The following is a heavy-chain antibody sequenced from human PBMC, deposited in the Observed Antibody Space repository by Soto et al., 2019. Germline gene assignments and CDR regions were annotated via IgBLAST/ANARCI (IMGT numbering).Heavy chain of an antibody. J-gene: IGHJ5*02. CDR2: IYYSGST. CDR3: ARQGDFIPNYDFWSGSHPGGCFDP. V-gene: IGHV4-39*01. D-gene: IGHD3-3*01. Sequence: SETLSLTCTVSGGSISSSSYYWGWIRQPPGKGLEWIGSIYYSGSTYYNPSLKSRVTISVDTSKNQFSLKLSSVTAADTAVYYCARQGDFIPNYDFWSGSHPGGCFDPWGQGTLVTVSS. CDR1: GGSISSSSYY.